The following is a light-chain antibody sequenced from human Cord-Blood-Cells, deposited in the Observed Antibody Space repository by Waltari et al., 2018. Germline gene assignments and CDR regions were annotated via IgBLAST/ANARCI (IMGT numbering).Light chain of an antibody. CDR3: AAWDDSVNGWV. Sequence: QSVLPQPPSASGTPGPSVTSSCSGITSNIGGNTLLGYQQLPGTAPKLLIHSNNQRPSGVPDRFSGSKSGTSASLAISGLQSEDEADYYCAAWDDSVNGWVFGGGTKLTVL. J-gene: IGLJ3*02. CDR2: SNN. V-gene: IGLV1-44*01. CDR1: TSNIGGNT.